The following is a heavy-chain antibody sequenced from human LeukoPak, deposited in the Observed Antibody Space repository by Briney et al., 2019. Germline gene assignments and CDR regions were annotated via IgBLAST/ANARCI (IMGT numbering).Heavy chain of an antibody. J-gene: IGHJ6*02. CDR2: IKQDGSEK. Sequence: GGSLRLPCAASGFTFSSYWMSWVRQAPGKGLEWVANIKQDGSEKYYVDSVKGRFTISRDNAKNSLYLQMNSLRAEDTAVYYCARDPGRPYYYYGMDVWGQGTTVTVSS. CDR1: GFTFSSYW. D-gene: IGHD2-8*02. CDR3: ARDPGRPYYYYGMDV. V-gene: IGHV3-7*01.